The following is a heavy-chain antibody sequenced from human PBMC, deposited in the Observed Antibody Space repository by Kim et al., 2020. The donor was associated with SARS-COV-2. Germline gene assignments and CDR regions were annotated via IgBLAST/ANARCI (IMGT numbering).Heavy chain of an antibody. J-gene: IGHJ6*02. CDR3: AKDQGEYYYGSGSYNGMDV. D-gene: IGHD3-10*01. V-gene: IGHV3-30*02. Sequence: KGRFTISRDTSKNTLYLQMNSLGAEDTAVYYCAKDQGEYYYGSGSYNGMDVWGQGTTVTVSS.